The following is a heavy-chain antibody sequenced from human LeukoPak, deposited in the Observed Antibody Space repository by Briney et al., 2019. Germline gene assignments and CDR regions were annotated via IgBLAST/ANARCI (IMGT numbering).Heavy chain of an antibody. CDR1: GYTFTGYY. Sequence: GASVKVSCKASGYTFTGYYMHWVRQAPGQGLEWMGWINPNSGGTNYAQKFQGRVTMTRDTSISTAYMELSRLRSDDTAVYYCARDLIGYDILTGYYTWGQGTLVTVSS. CDR3: ARDLIGYDILTGYYT. J-gene: IGHJ5*02. V-gene: IGHV1-2*02. CDR2: INPNSGGT. D-gene: IGHD3-9*01.